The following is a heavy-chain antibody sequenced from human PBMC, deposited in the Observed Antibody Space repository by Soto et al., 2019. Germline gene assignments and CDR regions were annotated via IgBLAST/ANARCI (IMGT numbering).Heavy chain of an antibody. J-gene: IGHJ4*02. V-gene: IGHV1-69*05. CDR2: IIPIFGTA. CDR3: ARGPVGAHALCDY. CDR1: GGTFSSYA. D-gene: IGHD1-26*01. Sequence: QVQLVQSGAEVKKPGSSVKVSCKASGGTFSSYAISWVRQAPGQGLEWMGGIIPIFGTANYAQKFQGRVTXTXDXXTITAYMELSSLRSEDTAVYYCARGPVGAHALCDYWGQGTLVTVSS.